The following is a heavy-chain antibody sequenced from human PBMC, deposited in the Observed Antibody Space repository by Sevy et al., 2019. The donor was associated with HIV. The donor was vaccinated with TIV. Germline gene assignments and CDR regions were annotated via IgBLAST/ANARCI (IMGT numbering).Heavy chain of an antibody. CDR3: AKQGSIVGAQPYYYGMDV. CDR1: GFTVSSNY. V-gene: IGHV3-53*01. D-gene: IGHD1-26*01. J-gene: IGHJ6*02. Sequence: GGSLRLSCAASGFTVSSNYMSWVRQAPGKGLEWVSVIYSGGSTYYADSVKGRFTISRDNSKNTLYLQMNSLRAEDTAVYYCAKQGSIVGAQPYYYGMDVWGQRTTVTVSS. CDR2: IYSGGST.